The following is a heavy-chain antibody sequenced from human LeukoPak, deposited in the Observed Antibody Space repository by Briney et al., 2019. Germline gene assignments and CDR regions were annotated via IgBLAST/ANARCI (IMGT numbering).Heavy chain of an antibody. Sequence: GGSLRLSCSASGFTFSAYAMYWVRQAPGKGLEYVSGISNNGGSSFYADSVKGRFTISRDNSKNTLYLQMSSLRAEDTAVYYCARSPRSSPYYFVSWGQGTLVTVSS. CDR2: ISNNGGSS. V-gene: IGHV3-64D*09. J-gene: IGHJ4*02. CDR3: ARSPRSSPYYFVS. CDR1: GFTFSAYA.